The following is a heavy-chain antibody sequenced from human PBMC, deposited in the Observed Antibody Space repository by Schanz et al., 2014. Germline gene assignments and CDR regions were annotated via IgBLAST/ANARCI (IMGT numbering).Heavy chain of an antibody. D-gene: IGHD3-10*01. CDR3: AREGERKGMLPYYFSY. CDR2: IKQEGDEK. J-gene: IGHJ4*02. V-gene: IGHV3-7*01. CDR1: GFNFRNYW. Sequence: EGQLVESGGGLVQPGGSLRLSCVVSGFNFRNYWMSWVRQAPGKGLEWVASIKQEGDEKNYVDSVKGRFTISRDNAKNSLFLQMNSLRADDTAVYYCAREGERKGMLPYYFSYWGQGALVTVSS.